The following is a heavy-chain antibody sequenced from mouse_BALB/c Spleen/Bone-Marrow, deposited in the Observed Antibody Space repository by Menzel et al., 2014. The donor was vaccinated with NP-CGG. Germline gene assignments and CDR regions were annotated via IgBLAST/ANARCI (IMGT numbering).Heavy chain of an antibody. Sequence: QVHVKQSGAELVKPGASAKLSCKASGYTFTSYWMHWVKQRPGQGLEWIGEINPSNGRTNYNEKFKSKATLTVDKSSSTAYMQLSSLTSEDSAVYYCARERGNYPFAYWGQGTLVTVSA. CDR3: ARERGNYPFAY. V-gene: IGHV1S81*02. CDR2: INPSNGRT. J-gene: IGHJ3*01. CDR1: GYTFTSYW. D-gene: IGHD2-1*01.